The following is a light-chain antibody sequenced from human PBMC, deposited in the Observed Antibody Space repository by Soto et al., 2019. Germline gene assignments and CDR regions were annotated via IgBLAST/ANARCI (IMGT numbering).Light chain of an antibody. J-gene: IGLJ2*01. V-gene: IGLV2-14*01. CDR3: NSYTNNNTLV. CDR1: GSDVGGYNY. CDR2: GVS. Sequence: QSVLTQPASVSGSPGQSIAISCTGSGSDVGGYNYVSWYQQHPGKAPKLIIYGVSHRPSGVSNRFSGSKSGNTASLTISGLQAEDEADYYCNSYTNNNTLVFGGGTKLTVL.